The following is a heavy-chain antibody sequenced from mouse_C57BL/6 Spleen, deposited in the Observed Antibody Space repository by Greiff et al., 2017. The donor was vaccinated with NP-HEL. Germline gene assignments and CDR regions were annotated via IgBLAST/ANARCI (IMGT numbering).Heavy chain of an antibody. CDR3: ARGITTEGAGFDY. J-gene: IGHJ2*01. D-gene: IGHD2-4*01. Sequence: QVQLQQPGAELVMPGASVKLSCKASGYTFTSYWMHWVKQRPGQGLEWIGEIDPSDSYTNYNQKFKGKSTLTVDKSSSTAYMQLSSLTSEDSAVYYCARGITTEGAGFDYWGQGTTVTVSS. V-gene: IGHV1-69*01. CDR1: GYTFTSYW. CDR2: IDPSDSYT.